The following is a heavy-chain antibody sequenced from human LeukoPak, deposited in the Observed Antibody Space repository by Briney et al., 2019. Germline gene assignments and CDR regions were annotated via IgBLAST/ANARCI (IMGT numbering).Heavy chain of an antibody. J-gene: IGHJ4*02. CDR2: IYYSGST. D-gene: IGHD5-18*01. CDR3: ARVDTAMVGFDY. Sequence: SETLSLTCAVYGGSFSGYYWSWIRQPPGKGLEWIGSIYYSGSTYYNPSLKSRVTISVDTSKNQFSLKLSSVTAADTAVYYCARVDTAMVGFDYWGQGTLVTVSS. V-gene: IGHV4-34*01. CDR1: GGSFSGYY.